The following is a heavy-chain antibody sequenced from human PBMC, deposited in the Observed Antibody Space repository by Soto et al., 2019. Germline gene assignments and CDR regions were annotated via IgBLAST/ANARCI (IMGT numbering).Heavy chain of an antibody. V-gene: IGHV3-23*01. J-gene: IGHJ6*02. CDR3: ARDKAVRYYYYGMDV. CDR2: ISGSGGST. Sequence: GGSLRLSCAASGFTFSSYAMSWVRQAPGKGLEWVSAISGSGGSTYYADSVKGRFTISRDNSKNTLYLQMNSLRAEDTAVYYCARDKAVRYYYYGMDVWGQGTTVTVSS. D-gene: IGHD4-4*01. CDR1: GFTFSSYA.